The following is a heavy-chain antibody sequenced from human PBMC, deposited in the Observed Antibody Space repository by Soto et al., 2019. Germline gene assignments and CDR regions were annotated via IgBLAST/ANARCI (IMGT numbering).Heavy chain of an antibody. CDR1: GYTFTSYG. J-gene: IGHJ4*02. D-gene: IGHD3-10*01. Sequence: QVQLVQSGAEVKKPGASVKVSCKASGYTFTSYGISWVRQAPGQGLEWMGWISAYNGNTNYAQKLQGRVTMTTDTATSTAYMELRSLRSDDTAVYYCASVPYYYGSGSFLYWGQGTLVTVSS. CDR2: ISAYNGNT. V-gene: IGHV1-18*01. CDR3: ASVPYYYGSGSFLY.